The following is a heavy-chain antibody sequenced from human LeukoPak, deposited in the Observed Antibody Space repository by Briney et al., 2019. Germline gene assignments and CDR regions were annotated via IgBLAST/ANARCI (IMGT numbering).Heavy chain of an antibody. CDR3: ARRLVGQTFDY. CDR2: IYHSGST. Sequence: SETLSLTCSVSGGSVSSNNYQWNWIRQPPGKGLEWIGDIYHSGSTNYNPSLKSRVTISVDTSKNQFSLKQSSVTAADTAVYYCARRLVGQTFDYWGQGTLVTVSS. J-gene: IGHJ4*02. CDR1: GGSVSSNNYQ. D-gene: IGHD3-10*01. V-gene: IGHV4-61*01.